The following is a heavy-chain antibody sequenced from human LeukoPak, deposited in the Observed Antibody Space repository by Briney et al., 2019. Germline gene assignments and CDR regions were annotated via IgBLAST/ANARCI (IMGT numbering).Heavy chain of an antibody. V-gene: IGHV1-18*01. J-gene: IGHJ4*02. CDR1: GYTFTSYG. CDR3: ARDPTQGVVVVPAAIPVDY. CDR2: ISAYSGNT. Sequence: ASVKVSCKASGYTFTSYGISWVRQAPGQGLEWMGWISAYSGNTNYAQKLQGRVTMTTDTSTSTAYMDLRSLRSDDTAVHYCARDPTQGVVVVPAAIPVDYWGQGTLVTVPS. D-gene: IGHD2-2*01.